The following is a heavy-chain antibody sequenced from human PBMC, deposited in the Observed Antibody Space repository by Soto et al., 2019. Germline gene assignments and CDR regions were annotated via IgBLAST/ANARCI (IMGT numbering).Heavy chain of an antibody. CDR2: ISSSSSYI. D-gene: IGHD5-18*01. V-gene: IGHV3-21*01. Sequence: EVQLVASGGGLVKPGGSLRRSCAASGFTFSSYSMNWVRQAPGKGLEWVSSISSSSSYIYYADSVTGRFTISRDNAKNSLYLQMNSLRAEDTAVYYCARDQPGYSYGYGLGYWGQGTLVTVA. CDR3: ARDQPGYSYGYGLGY. CDR1: GFTFSSYS. J-gene: IGHJ4*02.